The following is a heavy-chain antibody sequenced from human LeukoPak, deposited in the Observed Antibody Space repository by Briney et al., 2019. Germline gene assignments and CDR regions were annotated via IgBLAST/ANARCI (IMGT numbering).Heavy chain of an antibody. CDR3: ARDPRCSSTSCYPG. CDR1: GFTFSSYS. D-gene: IGHD2-2*01. V-gene: IGHV3-48*01. CDR2: ISSSSSTI. Sequence: GGSLRLXCAASGFTFSSYSMNWVRQAPGKGLEWVSYISSSSSTIYYADSVKGRFTISRDNAKNSLYLKMNSLRAEDTAVYYCARDPRCSSTSCYPGWGQGTLVTVSS. J-gene: IGHJ4*01.